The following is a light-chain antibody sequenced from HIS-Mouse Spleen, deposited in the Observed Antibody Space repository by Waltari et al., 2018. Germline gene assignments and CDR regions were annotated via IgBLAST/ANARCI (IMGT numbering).Light chain of an antibody. CDR1: SSNIGSNY. V-gene: IGLV1-47*01. CDR3: AAWDDSLSGV. CDR2: RNN. J-gene: IGLJ2*01. Sequence: QSVLTQPPSASGTPGQRVTISCSGSSSNIGSNYVYWYQQLPGTAPKLLLYRNNPRPSGVPDRFSGSKSGTSASLAISGLRSEDEADYYCAAWDDSLSGVFGGGTKLTVL.